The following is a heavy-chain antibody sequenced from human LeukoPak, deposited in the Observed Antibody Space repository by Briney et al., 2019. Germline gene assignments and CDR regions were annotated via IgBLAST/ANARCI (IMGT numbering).Heavy chain of an antibody. CDR3: ARQRYVVVVAATPELGY. CDR1: GYTFTGYY. V-gene: IGHV1-2*02. J-gene: IGHJ4*02. D-gene: IGHD2-15*01. CDR2: FNPNSGGT. Sequence: ASVKVSCKASGYTFTGYYMLWVRQAPGQGLEWMGWFNPNSGGTNYAQKFQGRVTMTRDTSISTAYMELSRLRSDDTAVYYCARQRYVVVVAATPELGYWGQGTLVTVSS.